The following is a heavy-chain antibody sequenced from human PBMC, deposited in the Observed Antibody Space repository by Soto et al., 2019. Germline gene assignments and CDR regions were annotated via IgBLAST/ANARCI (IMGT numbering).Heavy chain of an antibody. Sequence: SETLSLTCTVSGGSISSYYWSWIRQPPGKGLEWIGYIYYSGSTNYNPSLKSRVTISVDTSKNQCSLKLSSVTAAHTAVYYCAMRLVGGGDSFDPQGQGSLVTVT. V-gene: IGHV4-59*01. CDR1: GGSISSYY. D-gene: IGHD6-6*01. J-gene: IGHJ5*02. CDR3: AMRLVGGGDSFDP. CDR2: IYYSGST.